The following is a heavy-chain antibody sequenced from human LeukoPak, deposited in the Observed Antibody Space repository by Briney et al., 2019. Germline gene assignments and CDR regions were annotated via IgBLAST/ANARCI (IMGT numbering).Heavy chain of an antibody. CDR1: GGSISSYY. J-gene: IGHJ4*02. Sequence: SETLSLTCTVSGGSISSYYWSWIRQPPGKGLEWIGYIYYSGSTNYTPSLKSRVTISVDMSKNQFSLKLSSVTAADTAVYYCARDRGYYDSSGYYRYFDYWGQGTLVTVSS. CDR3: ARDRGYYDSSGYYRYFDY. CDR2: IYYSGST. D-gene: IGHD3-22*01. V-gene: IGHV4-59*01.